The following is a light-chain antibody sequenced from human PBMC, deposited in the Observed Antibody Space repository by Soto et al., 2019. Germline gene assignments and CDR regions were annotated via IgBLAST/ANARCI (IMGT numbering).Light chain of an antibody. CDR2: EVS. J-gene: IGLJ1*01. V-gene: IGLV2-14*01. CDR3: SSYTSRSTLV. Sequence: QSALTQPASVSGSPGQSITFSCTGTSSDVGGYDYVSWYQHHPGKAPKLMIYEVSNRPSGVSNRFAGSKSDNTASLTISGLQAEDEADYYCSSYTSRSTLVFGTGTKVTVL. CDR1: SSDVGGYDY.